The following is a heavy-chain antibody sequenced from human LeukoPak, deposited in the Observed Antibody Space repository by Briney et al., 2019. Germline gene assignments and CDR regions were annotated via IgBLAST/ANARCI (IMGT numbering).Heavy chain of an antibody. Sequence: PGGSLRLSCAASGFTFSSYGMHWVRQAPGKGLEWVAFIRYDGSNKYYADSVKGRFTISRDNSENTLYLQMNSLRAEDTAVYYCVPNYYDSSFFDYWGQGTLVTVSS. D-gene: IGHD3-22*01. J-gene: IGHJ4*02. V-gene: IGHV3-30*02. CDR2: IRYDGSNK. CDR3: VPNYYDSSFFDY. CDR1: GFTFSSYG.